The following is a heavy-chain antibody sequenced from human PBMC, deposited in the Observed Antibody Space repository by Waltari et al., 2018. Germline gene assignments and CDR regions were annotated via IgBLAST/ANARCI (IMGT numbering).Heavy chain of an antibody. CDR1: GGSFSSYS. J-gene: IGHJ6*02. CDR2: IIPVFGTA. Sequence: QVRLVQSGAEVKKPGSSVKVSCKAFGGSFSSYSINWVRQAPGQGLEWMGGIIPVFGTANDAQKFQDRLAITADESTSTAYMELSSLRSEDTAAYYCTTSSYCGTTTCYQYYGMDVWGQGTTVTVSS. CDR3: TTSSYCGTTTCYQYYGMDV. D-gene: IGHD2-2*01. V-gene: IGHV1-69*01.